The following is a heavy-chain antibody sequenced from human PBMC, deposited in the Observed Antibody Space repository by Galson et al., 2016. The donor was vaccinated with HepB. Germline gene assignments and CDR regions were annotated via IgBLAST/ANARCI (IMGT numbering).Heavy chain of an antibody. CDR1: GFSFRSYS. V-gene: IGHV3-48*02. CDR3: ARAGVAYETSGYFYGQLDY. J-gene: IGHJ4*02. CDR2: ITAGGNTI. D-gene: IGHD3-22*01. Sequence: SLRLSCAASGFSFRSYSMNWVRQAPGKGLEWLSSITAGGNTIYYADSVKGRFTISRDNAKSSLYLQMNSLRDDDTAVYFCARAGVAYETSGYFYGQLDYWGQGTLVIVSS.